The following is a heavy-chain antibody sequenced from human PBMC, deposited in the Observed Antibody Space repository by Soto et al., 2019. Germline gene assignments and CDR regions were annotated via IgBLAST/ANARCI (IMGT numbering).Heavy chain of an antibody. CDR2: INHSGST. V-gene: IGHV4-34*01. J-gene: IGHJ4*02. D-gene: IGHD5-18*01. Sequence: PSETLSLTCAVYGGSFSGYYWSWIRQPPGKGLEWIGEINHSGSTNYNPSLKSRVTISVDTSKNQFSLKLSSVTAADTAVYYCARAYGYGDFDYWGQGTLVTVSS. CDR3: ARAYGYGDFDY. CDR1: GGSFSGYY.